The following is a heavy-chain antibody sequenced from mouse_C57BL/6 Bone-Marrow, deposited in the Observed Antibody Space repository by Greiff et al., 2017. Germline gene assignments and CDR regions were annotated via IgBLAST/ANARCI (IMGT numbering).Heavy chain of an antibody. CDR3: ARAPYSDVRYYYAMDY. D-gene: IGHD2-12*01. CDR2: ISSGSSTI. V-gene: IGHV5-17*01. J-gene: IGHJ4*01. Sequence: DVKLVESGGGLVKPGGSLKLSCAASGFTFSDYGMHWVRQAPEKGLEWVAYISSGSSTIYYADTVKGRFTISRDNAKNTLFLQLTSLRSEDTAMYYCARAPYSDVRYYYAMDYWGKGTSVTVSS. CDR1: GFTFSDYG.